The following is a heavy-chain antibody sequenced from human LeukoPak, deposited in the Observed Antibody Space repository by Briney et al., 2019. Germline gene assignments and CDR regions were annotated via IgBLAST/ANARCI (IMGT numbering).Heavy chain of an antibody. CDR2: IFYGGST. J-gene: IGHJ4*01. D-gene: IGHD6-25*01. CDR1: GGSISNGDYY. CDR3: ARQLPTAAADTRGYFDY. Sequence: SETLSLTCSVSGGSISNGDYYWGWTRQAPGKGLEWIGSIFYGGSTHYNPSLKSRATISVDTSKNQFSLKLTSVTAADAAMYYCARQLPTAAADTRGYFDYWGQGTVVTVSS. V-gene: IGHV4-39*01.